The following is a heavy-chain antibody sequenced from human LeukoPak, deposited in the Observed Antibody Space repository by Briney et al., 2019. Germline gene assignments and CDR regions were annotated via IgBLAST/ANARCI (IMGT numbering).Heavy chain of an antibody. CDR2: IDPSDSKT. CDR1: GYDYTSYW. Sequence: GESLKISWKCFGYDYTSYWISWVRQMPGKGLEWMGRIDPSDSKTNYSPSFQGHVTISADKSISTAYLQWSSLKASDTAMYYCAIFEFWGLGNPVTVSS. CDR3: AIFEF. V-gene: IGHV5-10-1*01. J-gene: IGHJ4*01.